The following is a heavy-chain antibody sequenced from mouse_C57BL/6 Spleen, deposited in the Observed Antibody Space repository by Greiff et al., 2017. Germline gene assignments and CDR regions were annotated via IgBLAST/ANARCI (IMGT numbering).Heavy chain of an antibody. Sequence: EVQLQQSGAELVRPGASVKLSCTASGFNIKDDYMHWVKQRPEQGLEWIGWIDPENGDTEYASKFQGKATITADTSSSTAYLQLSSLTSEDTAVYYCTTNPAMDYWGQGTSVTVSS. CDR1: GFNIKDDY. V-gene: IGHV14-4*01. CDR2: IDPENGDT. CDR3: TTNPAMDY. J-gene: IGHJ4*01.